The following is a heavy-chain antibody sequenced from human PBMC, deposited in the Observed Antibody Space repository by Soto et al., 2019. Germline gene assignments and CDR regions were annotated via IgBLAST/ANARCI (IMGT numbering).Heavy chain of an antibody. CDR1: GGSISPHY. V-gene: IGHV4-59*11. Sequence: KASETLSLTCTVSGGSISPHYWSWIRQPPGKGLEWIGYIYYSGTTTYNRSLKSRVTITRDTSASTAYMELSSLRSEDTAVYYCARPRTTLRFLELLLYTDAFDIWGQGTMVTVSS. CDR2: IYYSGTT. D-gene: IGHD3-3*01. CDR3: ARPRTTLRFLELLLYTDAFDI. J-gene: IGHJ3*02.